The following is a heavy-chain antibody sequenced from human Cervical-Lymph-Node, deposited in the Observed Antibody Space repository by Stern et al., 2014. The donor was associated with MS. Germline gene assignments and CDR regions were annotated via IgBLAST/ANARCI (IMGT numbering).Heavy chain of an antibody. J-gene: IGHJ6*02. CDR3: ARSRLRDYYYAMDV. CDR1: GGIFSNYA. V-gene: IGHV1-69*01. CDR2: IIPRFGPA. Sequence: QMQLVQSGAEVKKPGSSVKVSCRTSGGIFSNYAIIWVRQAPGQGLEWMGGIIPRFGPANSPERFQGRVTITADESTTTVYMELSRLTSEDTAVYYCARSRLRDYYYAMDVWGQGTTVTVAS.